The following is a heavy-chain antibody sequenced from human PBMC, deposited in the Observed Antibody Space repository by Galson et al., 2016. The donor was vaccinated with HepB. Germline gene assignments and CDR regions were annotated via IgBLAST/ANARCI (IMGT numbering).Heavy chain of an antibody. CDR2: INGDGSST. CDR1: GFTFSSYW. J-gene: IGHJ4*02. Sequence: SLRLSCAASGFTFSSYWMHWVRQAPGKGLVWVSRINGDGSSTTYADSVKGRFTISRDNAKNTLYLQMNSLRAGDTAVYYCAVGNDSLDFRGQGTLGTVSS. V-gene: IGHV3-74*01. CDR3: AVGNDSLDF. D-gene: IGHD1-1*01.